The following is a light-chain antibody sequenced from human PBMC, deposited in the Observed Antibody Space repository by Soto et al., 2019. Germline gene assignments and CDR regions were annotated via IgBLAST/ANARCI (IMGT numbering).Light chain of an antibody. J-gene: IGLJ1*01. CDR3: CSYAGSSTWV. Sequence: QSVLTQPASVSVSPGQSITISCTGASSDVGKYNLVSWYQQHPGKAPKLVIFDGSKRPSGISNRFSGSKSGNSASLTISGLQTEDEADYYCCSYAGSSTWVFGTGTKVTLL. V-gene: IGLV2-23*01. CDR2: DGS. CDR1: SSDVGKYNL.